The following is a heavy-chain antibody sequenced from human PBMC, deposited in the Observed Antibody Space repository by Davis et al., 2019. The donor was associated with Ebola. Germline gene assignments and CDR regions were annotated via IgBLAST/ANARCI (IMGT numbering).Heavy chain of an antibody. D-gene: IGHD6-13*01. CDR2: ISYDGSNK. CDR3: ARELFIAAAGVDY. J-gene: IGHJ4*02. CDR1: GFTFSSYA. Sequence: GESLKISCAASGFTFSSYAMHWVRQAPGKGLEWVAVISYDGSNKYYADSVKGRFTISRDNAKNSLYLQMNSLRAEDTAVYYCARELFIAAAGVDYWGQGTLVTVSS. V-gene: IGHV3-30-3*01.